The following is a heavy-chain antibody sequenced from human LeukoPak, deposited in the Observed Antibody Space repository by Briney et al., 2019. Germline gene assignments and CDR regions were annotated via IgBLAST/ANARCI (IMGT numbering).Heavy chain of an antibody. J-gene: IGHJ5*02. CDR1: GGTFSSYA. CDR2: IIPLVGRA. Sequence: SVKVSCKASGGTFSSYAINWVRQAPGQGLEWMGRIIPLVGRANYAQKFQGRVTITADKSTSTAYMELSSLRSEDMAVYYCATHWGIVGAANWFDPWGQGTLVTVSS. CDR3: ATHWGIVGAANWFDP. D-gene: IGHD1-26*01. V-gene: IGHV1-69*04.